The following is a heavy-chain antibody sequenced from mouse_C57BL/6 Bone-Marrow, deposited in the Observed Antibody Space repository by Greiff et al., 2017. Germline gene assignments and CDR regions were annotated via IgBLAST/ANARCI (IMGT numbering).Heavy chain of an antibody. CDR1: GYTFTSYG. CDR2: IYPRSGNT. Sequence: VKLVESGAELARPGASVKLSCKASGYTFTSYGISWVKQRTGQGLEWIGEIYPRSGNTYYNEKFKGKATLTADKSSSTAYMELRSLTSEDSAVYFCANYYGSSYGRYFDVWGTGTTVTVSS. D-gene: IGHD1-1*01. CDR3: ANYYGSSYGRYFDV. V-gene: IGHV1-81*01. J-gene: IGHJ1*03.